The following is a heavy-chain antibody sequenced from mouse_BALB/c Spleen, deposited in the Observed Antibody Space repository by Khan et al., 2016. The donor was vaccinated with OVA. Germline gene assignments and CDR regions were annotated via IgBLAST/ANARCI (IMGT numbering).Heavy chain of an antibody. D-gene: IGHD2-14*01. CDR1: GFSLSRYN. V-gene: IGHV2-6-4*01. CDR3: ARAYYRYDGYYAMDY. CDR2: IWGGGGT. Sequence: QVHVKQSGPGLVAPSQSLSITCTVSGFSLSRYNIHWVRQPPGKGLEWLGMIWGGGGTDYNSTLKSRLSITKDNSESHVFLKMNSLQTDDTAMYYCARAYYRYDGYYAMDYWGQGTSVTVSS. J-gene: IGHJ4*01.